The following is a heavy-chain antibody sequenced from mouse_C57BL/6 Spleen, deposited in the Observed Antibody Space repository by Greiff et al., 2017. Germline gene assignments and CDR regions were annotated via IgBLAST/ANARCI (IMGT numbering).Heavy chain of an antibody. J-gene: IGHJ1*03. CDR2: INPSSGYP. Sequence: QVQLQQSGAELAKPGASVKLSCKASGYTFTSYWMHWVKQRPGQGLEWIGYINPSSGYPKYNQKFKDKATLTADKSSSTAYMQLSSLTYEDSAVYYCARYPTVVATNFDVWGTGTTVTVSS. V-gene: IGHV1-7*01. CDR3: ARYPTVVATNFDV. D-gene: IGHD1-1*01. CDR1: GYTFTSYW.